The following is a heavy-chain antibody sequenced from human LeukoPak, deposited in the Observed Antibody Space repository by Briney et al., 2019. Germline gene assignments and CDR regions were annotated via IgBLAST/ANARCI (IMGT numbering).Heavy chain of an antibody. V-gene: IGHV3-30*02. CDR2: IRYGGSHQ. J-gene: IGHJ1*01. D-gene: IGHD6-13*01. Sequence: PGGSLRLSCAASGFSFGSYGMHWVRQAPGKGLEWVAFIRYGGSHQFYADSVRGRFTISRDNPKNTLYLQMNSLRGEDTAVYFCARDRGTWFYLQDRGQGTLVTVSS. CDR1: GFSFGSYG. CDR3: ARDRGTWFYLQD.